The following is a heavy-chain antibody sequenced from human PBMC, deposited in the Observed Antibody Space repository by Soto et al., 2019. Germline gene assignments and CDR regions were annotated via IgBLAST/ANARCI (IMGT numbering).Heavy chain of an antibody. D-gene: IGHD6-6*01. V-gene: IGHV4-59*08. CDR3: ASRPTGALPYFDS. CDR1: ADSISSYY. J-gene: IGHJ4*02. CDR2: IYYTGST. Sequence: SETLSLTCTISADSISSYYWTWIRQPPGKGLEWIGFIYYTGSTTYNPSLKSRVIISVATSRNQFSLKLSSVTAADTAVYYCASRPTGALPYFDSWGQGALVTVSS.